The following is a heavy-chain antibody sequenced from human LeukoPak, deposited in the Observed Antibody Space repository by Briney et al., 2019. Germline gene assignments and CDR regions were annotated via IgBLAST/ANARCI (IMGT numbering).Heavy chain of an antibody. V-gene: IGHV3-72*01. J-gene: IGHJ6*02. CDR2: TKNRANSHIT. CDR1: GFTLSDHY. CDR3: ARDTDTALDV. Sequence: GGSLRLSCVASGFTLSDHYMDWVSQAPGKGLEWISRTKNRANSHITQYAASVNGRFIASRDDSKNSLFLQMNSLKAEDTAVYYCARDTDTALDVWGQGTTVTVSS.